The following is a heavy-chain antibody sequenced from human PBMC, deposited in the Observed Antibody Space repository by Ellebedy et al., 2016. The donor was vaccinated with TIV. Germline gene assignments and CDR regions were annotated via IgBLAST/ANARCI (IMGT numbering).Heavy chain of an antibody. CDR3: ARAVGVLDY. Sequence: GESLKISCAASGFTFSDYYMSWIRQAPGKGLEWVSYISSSSSYTNYADSVKGRFTISRDNAKNSLYLQMNSLRAEDTAVYYCARAVGVLDYWGRGTLVTVSS. CDR2: ISSSSSYT. D-gene: IGHD1-26*01. J-gene: IGHJ4*02. V-gene: IGHV3-11*06. CDR1: GFTFSDYY.